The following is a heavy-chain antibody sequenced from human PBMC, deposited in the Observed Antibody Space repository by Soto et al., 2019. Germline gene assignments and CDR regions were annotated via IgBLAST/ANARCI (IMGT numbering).Heavy chain of an antibody. V-gene: IGHV3-74*01. CDR2: IDSDGSRT. CDR1: GFTFSSYW. D-gene: IGHD2-2*01. CDR3: ARESTVRPATPYYNAMDV. Sequence: EVQLVESGGGLIQPGGSLRLSCAASGFTFSSYWMHWVRQAPGKGLVWVSEIDSDGSRTNYADSVKGRFTISRDNAKNTLYLQMNSLRAEDTAVYYCARESTVRPATPYYNAMDVWGQGTTVIVSS. J-gene: IGHJ6*02.